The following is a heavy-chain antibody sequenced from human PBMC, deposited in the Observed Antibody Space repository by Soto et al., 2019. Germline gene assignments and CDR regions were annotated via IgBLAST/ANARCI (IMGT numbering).Heavy chain of an antibody. CDR3: AKDYDFWSGRALVRYYYGMDV. CDR2: ISYDGSNK. J-gene: IGHJ6*02. Sequence: PGGSLRLSCAASGFTFSSYGMHWVRQAPGKGLEWVAVISYDGSNKYYADSVKGRFTISRDNSKNTLYLQMNSLRAEDTAVYYCAKDYDFWSGRALVRYYYGMDVWGQGTTVPVSS. D-gene: IGHD3-3*01. CDR1: GFTFSSYG. V-gene: IGHV3-30*18.